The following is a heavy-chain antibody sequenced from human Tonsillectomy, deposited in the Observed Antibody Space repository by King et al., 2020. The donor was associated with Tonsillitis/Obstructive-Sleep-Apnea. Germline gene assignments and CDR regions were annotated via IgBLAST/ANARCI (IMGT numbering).Heavy chain of an antibody. CDR3: ARLGGDDAFDI. CDR1: GFTFSDYY. D-gene: IGHD4-17*01. V-gene: IGHV3-11*05. J-gene: IGHJ3*02. Sequence: VQLVESGGGLVKPGGSLRLSCAASGFTFSDYYMNWIRQAPGKGLEWGSYISSSSSYTNYATSVKGRFTISRDNAKNSLFLHLNSLRAADTAVYYCARLGGDDAFDIWGQGTMVTVSS. CDR2: ISSSSSYT.